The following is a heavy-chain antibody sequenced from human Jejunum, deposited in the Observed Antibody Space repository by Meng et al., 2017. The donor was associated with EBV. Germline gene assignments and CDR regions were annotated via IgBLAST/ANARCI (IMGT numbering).Heavy chain of an antibody. CDR1: GYFFTGYY. CDR3: ARDHSSSFYGANI. CDR2: IDPNTGDK. Sequence: VRLVQSGAEVQKPGASVRVSCKASGYFFTGYYIQWVRQAPGQGLEWMGRIDPNTGDKNYAQKFQGRVTMTRATSIGTAFMELSRLTSDDTAVYYCARDHSSSFYGANIWGQGTLVTVSS. D-gene: IGHD2-2*01. J-gene: IGHJ4*02. V-gene: IGHV1-2*06.